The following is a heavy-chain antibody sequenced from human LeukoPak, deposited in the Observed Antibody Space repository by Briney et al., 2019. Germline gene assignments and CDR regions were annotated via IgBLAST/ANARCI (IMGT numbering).Heavy chain of an antibody. CDR2: IFHSGST. CDR3: ARDNVLGGVTSYFDY. Sequence: PSETLSLTCTVSGGSISSDSYYWSWIRQHPGQGLEWIGYIFHSGSTYYNPSLKSRVTISVDPSKNQFPLKVISVTAADTAVYHCARDNVLGGVTSYFDYWGQGILVTVSS. V-gene: IGHV4-31*03. CDR1: GGSISSDSYY. J-gene: IGHJ4*02. D-gene: IGHD3-16*01.